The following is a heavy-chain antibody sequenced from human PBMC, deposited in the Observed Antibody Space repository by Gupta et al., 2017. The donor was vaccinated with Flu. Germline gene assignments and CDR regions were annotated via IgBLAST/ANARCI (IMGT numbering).Heavy chain of an antibody. J-gene: IGHJ6*02. CDR3: ARVFCSSTSCYKLYGMDV. Sequence: QGLEWMGGIIPIFGTANYAQKFQGRVTITADESTSTAYMELSSLRSEDTAVYYCARVFCSSTSCYKLYGMDVWGQGTTVTVSS. D-gene: IGHD2-2*01. V-gene: IGHV1-69*01. CDR2: IIPIFGTA.